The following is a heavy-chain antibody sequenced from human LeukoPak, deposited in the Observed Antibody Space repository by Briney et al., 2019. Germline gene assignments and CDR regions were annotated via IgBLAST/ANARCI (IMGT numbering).Heavy chain of an antibody. J-gene: IGHJ5*02. V-gene: IGHV4-30-4*01. CDR2: IYYSGST. CDR1: GGSISSGDYY. CDR3: ARELPMVRGWFDP. Sequence: SETLSLTCTVSGGSISSGDYYWRWIRQPPGKGLEWIGYIYYSGSTYYNPSLKSRVTISVDTSKNQFSLKLSSVTAADTAVYYCARELPMVRGWFDPWGQGTLVTVSS. D-gene: IGHD3-10*01.